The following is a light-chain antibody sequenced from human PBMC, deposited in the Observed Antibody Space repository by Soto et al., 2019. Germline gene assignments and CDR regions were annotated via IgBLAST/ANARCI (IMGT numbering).Light chain of an antibody. CDR1: QSVSSD. CDR2: GAS. J-gene: IGKJ5*01. Sequence: EVVMTQSPATLSVSPGEIATLSCRASQSVSSDLAWYQQKPGQAPRLLIYGASTRATGIPARFSGSGSETEFTLTISSLEPEDAAVYYCQQRSNWPPITFGQGTRLEIK. V-gene: IGKV3-15*01. CDR3: QQRSNWPPIT.